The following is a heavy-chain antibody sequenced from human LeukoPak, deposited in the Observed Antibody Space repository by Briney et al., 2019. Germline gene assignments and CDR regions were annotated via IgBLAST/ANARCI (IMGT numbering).Heavy chain of an antibody. D-gene: IGHD3-22*01. CDR2: IYPGDSDT. V-gene: IGHV5-51*01. Sequence: RGESLKISCKGSGYSFTSYWIGWVRQMPGKGLEWMGIIYPGDSDTRYSPSFQGQVTISADKSISTAYLQWSSLKASDTATYYCARLTYYYDSSGGHFDYWGQGTLVTVSS. J-gene: IGHJ4*02. CDR1: GYSFTSYW. CDR3: ARLTYYYDSSGGHFDY.